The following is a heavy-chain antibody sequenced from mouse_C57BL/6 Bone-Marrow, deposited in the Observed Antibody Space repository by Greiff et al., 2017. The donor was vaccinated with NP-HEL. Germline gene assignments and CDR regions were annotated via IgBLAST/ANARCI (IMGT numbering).Heavy chain of an antibody. Sequence: DVHLVESGGGLVKPGGSLKLSCAASGFTFSSYAMSWVRQTPEKRLEWVATISDGGSYTYYPDNVKGRFTISRDNAKNNLYLQMSHLKSEDTAMYYCAREGPNFRDYWDQGTTLTVSS. D-gene: IGHD4-1*01. CDR2: ISDGGSYT. CDR1: GFTFSSYA. J-gene: IGHJ2*01. CDR3: AREGPNFRDY. V-gene: IGHV5-4*01.